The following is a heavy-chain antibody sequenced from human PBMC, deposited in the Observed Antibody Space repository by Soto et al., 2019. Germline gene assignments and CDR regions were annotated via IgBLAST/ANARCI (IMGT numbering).Heavy chain of an antibody. V-gene: IGHV3-11*01. D-gene: IGHD2-8*01. CDR1: GFSFSLRY. J-gene: IGHJ4*02. CDR2: LSPGGDNI. Sequence: VELVESGGGFVKPGGSLRLSCAASGFSFSLRYMSWIRQSPGRGLEWVSYLSPGGDNIQYADFVKGRFTISRDNPKDSLYLQMNSLRVEDTAVYYCVTETQWHFDDRGQGTLVTVSS. CDR3: VTETQWHFDD.